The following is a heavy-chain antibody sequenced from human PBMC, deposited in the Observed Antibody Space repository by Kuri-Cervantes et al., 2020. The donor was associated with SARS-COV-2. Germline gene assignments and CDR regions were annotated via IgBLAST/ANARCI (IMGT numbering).Heavy chain of an antibody. CDR3: ARGLRWQQPHRNYYYYGMDV. Sequence: GSLRLSCAVYGGSFSGYYRSWIRQPPGKGLEWIGEINHSGSTNYNPSLKSRVTISVDTSKNQFSLKLSSVTAADTAVYYCARGLRWQQPHRNYYYYGMDVWGQGTTVTVSS. CDR1: GGSFSGYY. D-gene: IGHD5-24*01. V-gene: IGHV4-34*01. J-gene: IGHJ6*02. CDR2: INHSGST.